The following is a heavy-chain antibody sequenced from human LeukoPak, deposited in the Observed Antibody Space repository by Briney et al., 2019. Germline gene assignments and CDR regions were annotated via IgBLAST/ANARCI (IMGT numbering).Heavy chain of an antibody. CDR2: IKQDGSEK. CDR1: GFTFSTYW. J-gene: IGHJ4*02. Sequence: GGSLRLSCAASGFTFSTYWMSWVRQAPGKGLEWVANIKQDGSEKYYVDSVKGRFTIYKENDKNSLFLHMNSLRAEDAAVYYCARDLSRSFSMSRGLIQHREFDFWGRGTLVTVSS. V-gene: IGHV3-7*01. D-gene: IGHD3-10*01. CDR3: ARDLSRSFSMSRGLIQHREFDF.